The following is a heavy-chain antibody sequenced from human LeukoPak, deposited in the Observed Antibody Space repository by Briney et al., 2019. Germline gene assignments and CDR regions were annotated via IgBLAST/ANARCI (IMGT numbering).Heavy chain of an antibody. CDR1: GGTFSSYT. D-gene: IGHD5-24*01. CDR3: ARERWLQFRCAFDI. Sequence: SVKVSCKASGGTFSSYTISWVRQAPGQGLEWMGRIIPILGIANYAQKFQGRVTITAGKSTSTAYMELSSLRSEDTAVYYCARERWLQFRCAFDIWGQGTMVTVSS. V-gene: IGHV1-69*04. J-gene: IGHJ3*02. CDR2: IIPILGIA.